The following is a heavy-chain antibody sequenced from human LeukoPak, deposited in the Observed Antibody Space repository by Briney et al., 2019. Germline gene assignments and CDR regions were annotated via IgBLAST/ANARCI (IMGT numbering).Heavy chain of an antibody. Sequence: SEPLSLTCTVSGGSISSYYWSWIRQPPGKGLEWIGYIYYSGSTNYNPSLKSRVTISVDTSKNQFSLKLSSVTAADTAVYYCARQIAAAGIDAFDIWGQGTMVTVSS. CDR3: ARQIAAAGIDAFDI. V-gene: IGHV4-59*01. J-gene: IGHJ3*02. CDR2: IYYSGST. D-gene: IGHD6-13*01. CDR1: GGSISSYY.